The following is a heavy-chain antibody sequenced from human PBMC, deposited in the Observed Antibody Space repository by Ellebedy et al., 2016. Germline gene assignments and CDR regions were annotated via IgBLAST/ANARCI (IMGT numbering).Heavy chain of an antibody. CDR2: IYPGDSDT. J-gene: IGHJ4*02. V-gene: IGHV5-51*01. CDR3: ARLNDYGGNSVWSRGKYYFDY. D-gene: IGHD4-23*01. CDR1: GYSFTSYW. Sequence: GESLKISCKGSGYSFTSYWIGWVRQMHGKGLEWMGIIYPGDSDTRYSPSFQGQVTISADKSISTAYLQWSSLKASDTAMYYCARLNDYGGNSVWSRGKYYFDYWGQGTLVTVSS.